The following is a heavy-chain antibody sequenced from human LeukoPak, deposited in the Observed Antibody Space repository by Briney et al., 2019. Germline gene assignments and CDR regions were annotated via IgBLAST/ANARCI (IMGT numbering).Heavy chain of an antibody. D-gene: IGHD6-19*01. V-gene: IGHV1-2*06. CDR1: GYTFTGYY. J-gene: IGHJ4*02. CDR3: ARSSKVAVAGTQLFDY. CDR2: INPNSGGT. Sequence: ASVKVSCKASGYTFTGYYMHWVRQAPGQGLEWMGRINPNSGGTNYAQKFQGRVTMTRDTSTSTVYMELSSLRSEDTAVYYCARSSKVAVAGTQLFDYWGQGTLVTVSS.